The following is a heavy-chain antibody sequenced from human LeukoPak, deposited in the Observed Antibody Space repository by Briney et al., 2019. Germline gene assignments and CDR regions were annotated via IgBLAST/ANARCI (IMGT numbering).Heavy chain of an antibody. D-gene: IGHD5-12*01. CDR3: ARDERGVDNRFDS. CDR2: IWHDGSNK. Sequence: GGSLRLSCTGSGFTFGDYAVNWFRQGPGKGLEWVAVIWHDGSNKYYADSVKGRFTISRDNSKNMLYLQMNSLRVEDMALYYCARDERGVDNRFDSWGQGTLVTVYS. J-gene: IGHJ5*01. CDR1: GFTFGDYA. V-gene: IGHV3-33*08.